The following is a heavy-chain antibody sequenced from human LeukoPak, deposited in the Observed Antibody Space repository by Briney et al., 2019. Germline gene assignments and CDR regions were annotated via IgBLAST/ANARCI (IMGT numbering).Heavy chain of an antibody. CDR3: VVVVTATFDY. Sequence: SETLSLTCTVSGDSISSSSYAWGWIRQPPGKGLEWIVSIYYSGSTYYNPSLMSLVTISVDTSKNLFSLKLSSVTAADTAVYYCVVVVTATFDYWGQGTLVTVSS. J-gene: IGHJ4*02. D-gene: IGHD2-21*02. CDR2: IYYSGST. V-gene: IGHV4-39*01. CDR1: GDSISSSSYA.